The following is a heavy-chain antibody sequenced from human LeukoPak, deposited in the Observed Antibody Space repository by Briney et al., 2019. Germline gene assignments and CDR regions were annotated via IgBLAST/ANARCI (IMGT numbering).Heavy chain of an antibody. CDR3: ARVGVYYYDGQSSFDY. CDR1: GFSFGNYA. V-gene: IGHV3-30-3*01. CDR2: ISYDGDKI. J-gene: IGHJ4*02. D-gene: IGHD3-22*01. Sequence: PGGSLRLSCEASGFSFGNYAMHWVRHAPGKGLAWVALISYDGDKIYYEDSVKSRFTTSTHNSTDTIYLQINRLRAEDPAVYFCARVGVYYYDGQSSFDYWGQGTRVTVYS.